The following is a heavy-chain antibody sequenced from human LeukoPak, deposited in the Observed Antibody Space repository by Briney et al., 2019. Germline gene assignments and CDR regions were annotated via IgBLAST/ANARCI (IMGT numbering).Heavy chain of an antibody. CDR1: GFTFSSYE. Sequence: GGSLRLSCTASGFTFSSYEMNWVRQAPGKGLEWLSYINHSGITIEYVDSVKGRLTISRDNAKNSLYLQMNSLRADDTAVYYCARERGYHTGSDYWGQGTLVTVSS. CDR3: ARERGYHTGSDY. J-gene: IGHJ4*02. V-gene: IGHV3-48*03. CDR2: INHSGITI. D-gene: IGHD3-3*01.